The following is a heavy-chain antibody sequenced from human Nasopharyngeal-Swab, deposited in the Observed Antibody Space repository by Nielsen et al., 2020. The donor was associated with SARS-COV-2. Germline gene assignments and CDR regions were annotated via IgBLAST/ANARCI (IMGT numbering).Heavy chain of an antibody. Sequence: GESLKISCKGSGYSFTSYRIGWVRQMPGKGLEWMGIIYPGDTDTRYSPSLQGQVTISADKSISTAYLQWSSLKASDTAMYYCARRVGYCSGGSCYFDYWGQGTLVTVSS. CDR1: GYSFTSYR. V-gene: IGHV5-51*01. CDR2: IYPGDTDT. J-gene: IGHJ4*02. D-gene: IGHD2-15*01. CDR3: ARRVGYCSGGSCYFDY.